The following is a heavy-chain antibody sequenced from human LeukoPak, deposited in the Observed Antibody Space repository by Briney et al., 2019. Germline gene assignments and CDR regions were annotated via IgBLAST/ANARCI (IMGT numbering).Heavy chain of an antibody. CDR3: ARNPSNTGGFYAYLDS. CDR1: GYTFTSHG. V-gene: IGHV1-18*01. J-gene: IGHJ4*02. Sequence: ASVKVSCKASGYTFTSHGISWVRQAPGQGLEWMGWISAYNGDTKYAQKTQGRVTMTTDASTSTAYMELRSLRSDDTAMYYCARNPSNTGGFYAYLDSWGQGTLVTVSS. D-gene: IGHD2-8*02. CDR2: ISAYNGDT.